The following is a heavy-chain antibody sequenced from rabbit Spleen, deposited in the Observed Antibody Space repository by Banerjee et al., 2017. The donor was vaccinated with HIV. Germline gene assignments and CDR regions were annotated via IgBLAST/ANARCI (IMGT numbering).Heavy chain of an antibody. CDR2: IEGGSSAFS. J-gene: IGHJ3*01. CDR3: ARDLPDIIGWNFGF. Sequence: QSLEESGGDLVKPGASLTLTCTASGVSFSSNHYMCWVRQAPGKGLEWIACIEGGSSAFSYFASWAKGRFPISKTSSTTVTLQMTSLTAADTATYFCARDLPDIIGWNFGFWGQGTLVTVS. D-gene: IGHD1-1*01. CDR1: GVSFSSNHY. V-gene: IGHV1S40*01.